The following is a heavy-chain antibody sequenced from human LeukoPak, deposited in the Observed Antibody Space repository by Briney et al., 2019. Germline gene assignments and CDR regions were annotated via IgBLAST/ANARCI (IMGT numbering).Heavy chain of an antibody. V-gene: IGHV1-2*02. J-gene: IGHJ1*01. Sequence: VASVKVSCKASGYTFTGYYMHWVRQAPGQGLEWMGWINPNSGGTNYAQKFQGRVTMTRDTSISTAYMELSRLRSDDTAVYYCAREGDSSGYKYFQHWGQGTLVTVSS. D-gene: IGHD3-22*01. CDR2: INPNSGGT. CDR1: GYTFTGYY. CDR3: AREGDSSGYKYFQH.